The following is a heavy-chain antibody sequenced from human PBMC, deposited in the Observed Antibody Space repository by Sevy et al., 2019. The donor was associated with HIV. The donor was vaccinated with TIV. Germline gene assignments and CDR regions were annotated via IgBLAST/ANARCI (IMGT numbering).Heavy chain of an antibody. CDR3: TKGKFVGIN. Sequence: GGSLRLSCAVSGLNFNDDWMNWVRQAPRKGLEWLGPIKSVSDGVATEYSAAVKGRFIISRDDSKNTVSLQMDSLKTDDTAVYYCTKGKFVGINWGQGTQVTVSS. V-gene: IGHV3-15*01. CDR1: GLNFNDDW. J-gene: IGHJ4*02. D-gene: IGHD6-6*01. CDR2: IKSVSDGVAT.